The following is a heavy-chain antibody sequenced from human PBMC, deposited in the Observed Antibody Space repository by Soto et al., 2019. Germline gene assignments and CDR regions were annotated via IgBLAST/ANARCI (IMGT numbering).Heavy chain of an antibody. J-gene: IGHJ3*02. V-gene: IGHV4-59*01. CDR3: ARLTTVSAILSRSFDI. Sequence: SETLSLTCTVSGGSISSYYWSWIRQPPGKGQECLGYIDYSGNTKYNPSLKSRVTISVDTSKNQFSLRLSSVTAADTAVYYCARLTTVSAILSRSFDIWGRGTMVTVS. D-gene: IGHD4-17*01. CDR2: IDYSGNT. CDR1: GGSISSYY.